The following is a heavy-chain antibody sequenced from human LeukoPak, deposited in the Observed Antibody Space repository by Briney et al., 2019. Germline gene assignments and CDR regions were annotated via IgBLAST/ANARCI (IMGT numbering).Heavy chain of an antibody. CDR3: ARGFGWSYDFWSGYYRGSYYYYYYMDV. CDR1: GGSISSHY. J-gene: IGHJ6*03. CDR2: IYYSGST. D-gene: IGHD3-3*01. Sequence: SETLSLTCTVSGGSISSHYWSWIRQPPGKGLEWIGYIYYSGSTNYNPSLKGRVTIPVDTSKNQFSLKLSSVTAADTAVYYCARGFGWSYDFWSGYYRGSYYYYYYMDVWGKGTTVTVSS. V-gene: IGHV4-59*11.